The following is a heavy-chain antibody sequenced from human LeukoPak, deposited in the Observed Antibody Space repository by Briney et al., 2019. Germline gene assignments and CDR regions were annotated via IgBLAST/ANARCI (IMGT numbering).Heavy chain of an antibody. CDR2: IRYDGSNK. CDR1: GFTFSSYG. CDR3: ARDTGMYSGYAAS. Sequence: GGSLRLSCAASGFTFSSYGMHWDRQAPGKGLEWVAFIRYDGSNKYYADSVKGRFTISRDNSKNTLYLQMSSLRSEDTAVYYCARDTGMYSGYAASWGQGTLVTVSS. D-gene: IGHD5-12*01. V-gene: IGHV3-30*02. J-gene: IGHJ5*02.